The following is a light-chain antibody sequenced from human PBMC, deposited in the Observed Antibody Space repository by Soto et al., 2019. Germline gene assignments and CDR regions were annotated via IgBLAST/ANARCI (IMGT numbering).Light chain of an antibody. CDR2: GAS. CDR1: QSVNSN. J-gene: IGKJ4*01. Sequence: EKVMTQSPAALSVSPGERATLSCRASQSVNSNLAWYQRKPGQAPRLLLYGASTRATGIPARFSGSASGTEFTLTISSLQSEDSAVYYCQQYNVWPLTFGGGTKVDIK. V-gene: IGKV3-15*01. CDR3: QQYNVWPLT.